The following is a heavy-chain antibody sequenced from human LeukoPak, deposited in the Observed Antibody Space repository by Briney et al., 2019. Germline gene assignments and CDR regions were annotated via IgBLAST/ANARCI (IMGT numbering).Heavy chain of an antibody. CDR1: GFTFSSYG. Sequence: GGSLRLSCAASGFTFSSYGMNWVRQAPGEGLEWVTFIRFDGNNKYYADSVKGRFTISRDNSKNTLYLQMISLKIEDTAVYYCVTEGYIYGYHSLDTWGRGTMVTVSS. CDR3: VTEGYIYGYHSLDT. J-gene: IGHJ3*02. D-gene: IGHD5-18*01. CDR2: IRFDGNNK. V-gene: IGHV3-30*02.